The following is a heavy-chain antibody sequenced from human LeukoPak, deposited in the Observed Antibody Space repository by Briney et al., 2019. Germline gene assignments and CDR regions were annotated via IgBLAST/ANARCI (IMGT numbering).Heavy chain of an antibody. CDR3: AKLPSSGWLDY. J-gene: IGHJ4*02. V-gene: IGHV3-53*01. CDR1: GFIFTNYF. Sequence: GGSLRLSCAASGFIFTNYFMSWVRQAPGKGLEWVSAFYSGGNTYYTGSVKGRFIISRDSSKNTLYLQMNSLRPEDTAMYYCAKLPSSGWLDYWGQGTLVTVSS. D-gene: IGHD6-19*01. CDR2: FYSGGNT.